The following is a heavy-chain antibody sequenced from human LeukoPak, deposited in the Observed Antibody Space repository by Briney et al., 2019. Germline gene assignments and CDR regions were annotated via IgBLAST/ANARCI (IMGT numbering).Heavy chain of an antibody. D-gene: IGHD5-12*01. J-gene: IGHJ4*02. V-gene: IGHV3-7*01. CDR1: GFTFSSYW. Sequence: PGGSLRLSCAASGFTFSSYWMSWVRQAPGKGLEWVANIKQDGSEKYYVDSVKGRFTISRDNAKNSLYLQMNSPRAEDTAVYYCARDGGGYVAARLDYWGQGTLVTVSS. CDR2: IKQDGSEK. CDR3: ARDGGGYVAARLDY.